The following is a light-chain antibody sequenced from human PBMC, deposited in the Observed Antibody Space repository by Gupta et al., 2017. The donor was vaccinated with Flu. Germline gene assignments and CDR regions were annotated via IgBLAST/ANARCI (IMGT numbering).Light chain of an antibody. CDR1: QSISSW. CDR2: KAS. Sequence: SPSNLSASVGDRVTSTCRASQSISSWLYWYQQKPGKAPKLLIYKASTLETGVPSRFSGSGCGTEFTLTSSRLQPDDFATYYCQEYNGYWAFGQGTKVEIK. J-gene: IGKJ1*01. CDR3: QEYNGYWA. V-gene: IGKV1-5*03.